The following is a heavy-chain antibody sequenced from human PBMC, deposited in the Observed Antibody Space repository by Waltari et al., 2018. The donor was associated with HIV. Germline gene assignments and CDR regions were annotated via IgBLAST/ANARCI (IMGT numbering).Heavy chain of an antibody. D-gene: IGHD1-26*01. Sequence: QVQLQESGPGLVKPSETLSLSSTVSGGSISTYSWSWIRQPAGKGLEWIGRINTSGSTNYNPSLKSRVTMSVDTSKNQFSLKLSSVTAADTAVYYCAREDRWAHGMDVWGQGTTVTVSS. CDR1: GGSISTYS. V-gene: IGHV4-4*07. J-gene: IGHJ6*02. CDR2: INTSGST. CDR3: AREDRWAHGMDV.